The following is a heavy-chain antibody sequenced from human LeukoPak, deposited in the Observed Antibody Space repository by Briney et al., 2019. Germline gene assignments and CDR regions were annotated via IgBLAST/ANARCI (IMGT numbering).Heavy chain of an antibody. J-gene: IGHJ4*02. D-gene: IGHD2-15*01. V-gene: IGHV3-30-3*01. CDR3: ASGPYCRGGTCYLPFDY. CDR1: GFTFSTYA. CDR2: IPNDGTNK. Sequence: AGSLRLSCAASGFTFSTYAMHWVRQAPGKGLEWVAVIPNDGTNKYYADSVKGRFTISRDNSKNTLYLQMNSLRAEDTAVYYCASGPYCRGGTCYLPFDYWGQGTLVTVSS.